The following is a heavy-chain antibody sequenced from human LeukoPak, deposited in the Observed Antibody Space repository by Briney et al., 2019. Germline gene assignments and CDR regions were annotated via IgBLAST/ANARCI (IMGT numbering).Heavy chain of an antibody. Sequence: SGTLSLTCTVSGGSISSSSYYWGWIRQPPGKGLEWIGSIYYSGSTYYNPSLKSRVTISVDTSKNQFSLRLSSVTAADTAVYYCARHLRASGYDYNWFDPWGQGTLVTVSS. V-gene: IGHV4-39*01. CDR1: GGSISSSSYY. D-gene: IGHD5-12*01. J-gene: IGHJ5*02. CDR2: IYYSGST. CDR3: ARHLRASGYDYNWFDP.